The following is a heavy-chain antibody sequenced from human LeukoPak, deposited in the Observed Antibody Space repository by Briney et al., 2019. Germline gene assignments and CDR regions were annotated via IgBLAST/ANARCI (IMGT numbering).Heavy chain of an antibody. CDR1: GYSFTSYW. D-gene: IGHD6-6*01. Sequence: GESLKISSKGSGYSFTSYWISWVRQMPGKGREWMGRIDPSDSYTNYSPSFQGHVTISADKSISTAYLQWSSLKASDTAMYYCATTGNYSSSYYYYYYGMDVWGQGTTVTVSS. CDR2: IDPSDSYT. CDR3: ATTGNYSSSYYYYYYGMDV. V-gene: IGHV5-10-1*01. J-gene: IGHJ6*02.